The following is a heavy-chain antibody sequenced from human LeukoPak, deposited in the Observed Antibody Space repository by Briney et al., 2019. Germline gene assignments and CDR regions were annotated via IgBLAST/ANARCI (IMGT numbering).Heavy chain of an antibody. J-gene: IGHJ4*02. CDR3: AKDETVAGHFDY. CDR2: ISGSGGST. CDR1: GFTFSSYA. V-gene: IGHV3-23*01. D-gene: IGHD6-19*01. Sequence: GGSLRLSCAASGFTFSSYAMSWVRQAPGKGLEWVSAISGSGGSTYYADSVKGRFTISRDNSKSTLYLQMNSLRAEDTAVYYCAKDETVAGHFDYWGQGTLVTVSS.